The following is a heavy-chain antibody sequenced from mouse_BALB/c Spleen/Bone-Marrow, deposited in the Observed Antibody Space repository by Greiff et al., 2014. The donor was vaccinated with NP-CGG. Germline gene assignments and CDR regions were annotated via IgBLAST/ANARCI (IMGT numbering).Heavy chain of an antibody. CDR3: ALLWYSYAMDY. J-gene: IGHJ4*01. V-gene: IGHV14-3*02. CDR1: GFNIKDTY. Sequence: EVKLMESGAELVKPGASVKLSCTASGFNIKDTYMHWVKQRPEQGLEWIGRIDPANGNTKYDPKFQGKATITADTSSNTAYLQLSSLTSEDTAVYYCALLWYSYAMDYWGQGTSVTVSS. CDR2: IDPANGNT. D-gene: IGHD2-1*01.